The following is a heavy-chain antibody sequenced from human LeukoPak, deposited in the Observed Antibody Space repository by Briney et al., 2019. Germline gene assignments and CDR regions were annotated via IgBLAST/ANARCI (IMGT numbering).Heavy chain of an antibody. CDR1: GFTFSDYY. CDR2: IKQDGSEK. V-gene: IGHV3-7*01. CDR3: ARAGLGYCSSTSCPNWFDP. D-gene: IGHD2-2*01. Sequence: GGSLRLSCAASGFTFSDYYMSWIRQAPGKGLEWVANIKQDGSEKYYVDSVKGRFTISRDNAKNSLYLQMNSLRAEDTAVYYCARAGLGYCSSTSCPNWFDPWGQGTLVTVSS. J-gene: IGHJ5*02.